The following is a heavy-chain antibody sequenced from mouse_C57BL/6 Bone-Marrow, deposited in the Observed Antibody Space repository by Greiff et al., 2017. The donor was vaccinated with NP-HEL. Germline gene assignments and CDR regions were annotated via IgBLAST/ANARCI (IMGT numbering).Heavy chain of an antibody. Sequence: EVQGVESGGGLVQSGRSLRLSCATSGFTFSDFYMEWVRQAPGKGLEWIAASRNKANDYTTEYSASVKGRFIVSRDTSQSILYLQMNALRAEDTAIYYCARDAYGSSYPFAYWGQGTLVTVSA. J-gene: IGHJ3*01. V-gene: IGHV7-1*01. CDR2: SRNKANDYTT. CDR1: GFTFSDFY. D-gene: IGHD1-1*01. CDR3: ARDAYGSSYPFAY.